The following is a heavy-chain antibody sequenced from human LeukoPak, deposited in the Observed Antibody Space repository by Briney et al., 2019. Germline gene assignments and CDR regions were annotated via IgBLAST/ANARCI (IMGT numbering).Heavy chain of an antibody. V-gene: IGHV4-59*01. CDR2: IYYSGST. Sequence: SETLSLTCTVSGGSISSYYWSWIRQPPGKGLEWIGYIYYSGSTNYNPSLKSRVTISVDTSKNHFSLKLSSLTAADTAVYYCARGTRSSGLYYWGQGTLVTVSS. CDR3: ARGTRSSGLYY. J-gene: IGHJ4*02. D-gene: IGHD3-10*01. CDR1: GGSISSYY.